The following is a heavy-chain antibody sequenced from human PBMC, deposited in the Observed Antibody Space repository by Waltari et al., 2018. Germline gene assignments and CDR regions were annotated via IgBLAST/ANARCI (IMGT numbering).Heavy chain of an antibody. D-gene: IGHD3-22*01. CDR3: ARDQGYYYDSSGYRYALDI. V-gene: IGHV1-69*12. CDR2: SIPSVGTA. J-gene: IGHJ3*02. Sequence: QVQLVQSGAEVKKPGSSVKVSCKASGGTFSSYAIRWVRQAPGQGLEWMGGSIPSVGTANYGQKFQGRVTITADESTSTAYMELSSLRSEDTAVYYCARDQGYYYDSSGYRYALDIWGQGTMVTVSS. CDR1: GGTFSSYA.